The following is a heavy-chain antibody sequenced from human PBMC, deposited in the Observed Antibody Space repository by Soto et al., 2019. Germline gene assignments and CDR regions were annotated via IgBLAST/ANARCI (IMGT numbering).Heavy chain of an antibody. Sequence: HPVGSLRLSCAASGFTLSSYWMNWVRQAPGKGLEWVANINQDGNEDNLLDSVKGRFTISRDNAKNSLFLQMNSLRVDDTAVYYCARTGDGHHDFLDYWGQGALVTVSS. D-gene: IGHD1-1*01. CDR2: INQDGNED. CDR1: GFTLSSYW. V-gene: IGHV3-7*01. J-gene: IGHJ4*02. CDR3: ARTGDGHHDFLDY.